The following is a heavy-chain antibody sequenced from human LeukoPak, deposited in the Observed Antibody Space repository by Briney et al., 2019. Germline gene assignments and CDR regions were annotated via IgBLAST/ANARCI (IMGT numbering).Heavy chain of an antibody. CDR1: GDSIGSGGHY. D-gene: IGHD6-13*01. CDR2: IYHSGST. Sequence: SETLSLTCIVSGDSIGSGGHYWSWIRQPPGKGLEWIGYIYHSGSTNYNPSLKSRVTISVDKSKNQFSLKLSSVTAADTAVYYCARVALANAFDIWGQGTMVTVSS. J-gene: IGHJ3*02. CDR3: ARVALANAFDI. V-gene: IGHV4-30-2*01.